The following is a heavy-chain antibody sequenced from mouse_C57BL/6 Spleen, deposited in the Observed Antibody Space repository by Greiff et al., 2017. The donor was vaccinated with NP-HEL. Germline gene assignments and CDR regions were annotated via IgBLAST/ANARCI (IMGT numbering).Heavy chain of an antibody. D-gene: IGHD1-1*01. V-gene: IGHV1-22*01. CDR3: ASTIYYGSSYWYFDV. J-gene: IGHJ1*03. Sequence: EVKLQQSGPELVKPGASVKMSCKASGYTFTDYNMHWVKQSHGKSLEWIGYINPNNGGTSYNQKFKGKATLTVNKSSSTAYMELRSLTSEDSAVYYCASTIYYGSSYWYFDVWGTGTTVTVSS. CDR2: INPNNGGT. CDR1: GYTFTDYN.